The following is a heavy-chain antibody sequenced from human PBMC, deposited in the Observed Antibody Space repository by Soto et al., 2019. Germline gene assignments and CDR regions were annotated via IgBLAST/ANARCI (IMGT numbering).Heavy chain of an antibody. CDR3: ARQGRGSGHFDY. J-gene: IGHJ4*02. Sequence: SETLSLTCTVSGGSISSSSYYWGWIRQPPGKGLEWIGSIYYSGSTYYNPSLKSRVTISVDTSKNQFSLKLSSVTAADTAVYYCARQGRGSGHFDYWGQGTLVTVSS. V-gene: IGHV4-39*01. CDR2: IYYSGST. D-gene: IGHD6-25*01. CDR1: GGSISSSSYY.